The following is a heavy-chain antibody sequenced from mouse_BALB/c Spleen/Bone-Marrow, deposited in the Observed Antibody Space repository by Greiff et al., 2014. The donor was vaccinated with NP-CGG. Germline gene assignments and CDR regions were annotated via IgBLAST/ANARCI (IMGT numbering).Heavy chain of an antibody. D-gene: IGHD4-1*01. J-gene: IGHJ3*01. Sequence: VQLKESGGGLVQVGGSMKLSCVASGFTFSNYWMNWVRQSPEKGLEWVAEIRLKSNNYATHYAEPVKGRFTISRDDSKSSVYLQMNNLRGEDTGIYYCTTGFAYWGQGTLVTVSA. CDR1: GFTFSNYW. CDR2: IRLKSNNYAT. V-gene: IGHV6-6*02. CDR3: TTGFAY.